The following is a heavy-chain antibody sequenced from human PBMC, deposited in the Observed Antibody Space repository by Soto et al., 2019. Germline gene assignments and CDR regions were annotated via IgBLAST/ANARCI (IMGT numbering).Heavy chain of an antibody. D-gene: IGHD4-17*01. CDR2: ISSSSSTI. Sequence: PGGSLRLSCAASGFTFSSYSMNWVRQAPGKGLEWVSYISSSSSTIYYADSVKGRFTISRDNAKNSLYLQMNSLRAEDTAVYYCARIDYGDYGSSDAFDIWGQGTMVTVSS. J-gene: IGHJ3*02. CDR1: GFTFSSYS. CDR3: ARIDYGDYGSSDAFDI. V-gene: IGHV3-48*01.